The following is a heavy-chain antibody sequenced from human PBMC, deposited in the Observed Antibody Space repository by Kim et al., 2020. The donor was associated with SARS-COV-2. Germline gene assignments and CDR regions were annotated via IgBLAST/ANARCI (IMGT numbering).Heavy chain of an antibody. CDR3: AREIAARALYGMDV. D-gene: IGHD6-6*01. CDR1: GGSFSGYY. J-gene: IGHJ6*02. CDR2: INHSGST. V-gene: IGHV4-34*01. Sequence: SETLSLTCAVYGGSFSGYYWSWIRQPPGKGLEWIGEINHSGSTNYNPSLKSRVTISVDTSKNQFSLRLSSVTAADTAVYYCAREIAARALYGMDVWGQGTTVTVSS.